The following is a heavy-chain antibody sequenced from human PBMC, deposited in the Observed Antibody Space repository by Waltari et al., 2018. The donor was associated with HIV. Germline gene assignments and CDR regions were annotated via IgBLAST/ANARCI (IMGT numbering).Heavy chain of an antibody. D-gene: IGHD3-10*01. CDR2: IKTKSDGGAA. Sequence: EVQLEESGGDLVKPGGCLTLSCVGSGFTFSDAWMSWVRQTPGKGLEWVGRIKTKSDGGAADYAAAVKGRFIISRDDSGNVLSLQMNRLRIDDTAVYFCTTEVSYGPATYFDYWGRGALVTVSS. J-gene: IGHJ4*02. CDR1: GFTFSDAW. CDR3: TTEVSYGPATYFDY. V-gene: IGHV3-15*05.